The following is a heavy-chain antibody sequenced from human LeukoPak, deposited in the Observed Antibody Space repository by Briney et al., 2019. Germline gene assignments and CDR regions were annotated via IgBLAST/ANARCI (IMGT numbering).Heavy chain of an antibody. J-gene: IGHJ5*02. CDR3: ARGGLTGYNWFDP. D-gene: IGHD1-20*01. Sequence: SETLSLTCAVYGGSFSGYYWSWIRQPPGKGLEWIGEINHSGSTNYNPSLKSRVTISVDTSKNQFSLKLSSVTAADTAVYYCARGGLTGYNWFDPWGQGTLVTVSS. V-gene: IGHV4-34*01. CDR1: GGSFSGYY. CDR2: INHSGST.